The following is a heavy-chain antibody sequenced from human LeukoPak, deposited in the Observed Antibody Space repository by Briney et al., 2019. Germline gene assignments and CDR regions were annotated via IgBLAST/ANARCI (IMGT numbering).Heavy chain of an antibody. V-gene: IGHV3-7*03. J-gene: IGHJ4*02. CDR2: IKGDGSDK. CDR3: ARDVPWGYFDY. D-gene: IGHD7-27*01. Sequence: PGGSLRLSCVASGFTYTNYWMAWVRQAPGKGLEWVANIKGDGSDKNHADSVKGRFTVSRDNAKNSLYLEMNNLRAEDTAVHYCARDVPWGYFDYWGQGTLVTVSS. CDR1: GFTYTNYW.